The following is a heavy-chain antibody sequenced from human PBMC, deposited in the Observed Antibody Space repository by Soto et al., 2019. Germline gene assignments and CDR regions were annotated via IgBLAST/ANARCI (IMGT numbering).Heavy chain of an antibody. Sequence: ASVKVSCKASGYTFSGFYMHWVRQAPGQGLGWMGWINPNSGGTKSAEKFQGRVTMTRDTSISTAYMELSRLTSDDTAVYYCASAAVTGTAGLDFWGQGTQVTVSS. CDR1: GYTFSGFY. V-gene: IGHV1-2*02. CDR3: ASAAVTGTAGLDF. J-gene: IGHJ4*02. CDR2: INPNSGGT. D-gene: IGHD6-19*01.